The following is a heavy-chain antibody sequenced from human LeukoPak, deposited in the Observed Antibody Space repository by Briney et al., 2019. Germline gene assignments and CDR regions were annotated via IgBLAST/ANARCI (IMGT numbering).Heavy chain of an antibody. D-gene: IGHD4-23*01. V-gene: IGHV4-39*07. Sequence: SETLSLTCTVSGGSISSSSYYWGWIRQPPGKGLEWIGSIYYSGSTYYNPSLKSRVTISVDTSKNQFSLKLSSVTAADTAVYYCARVVTRGYYYYYMDVWGKGTTVTVSS. CDR2: IYYSGST. CDR1: GGSISSSSYY. J-gene: IGHJ6*03. CDR3: ARVVTRGYYYYYMDV.